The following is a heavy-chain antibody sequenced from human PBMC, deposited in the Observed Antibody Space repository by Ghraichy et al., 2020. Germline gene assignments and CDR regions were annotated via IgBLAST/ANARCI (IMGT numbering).Heavy chain of an antibody. Sequence: SETLSLTCTVSGGSISSSSYFWGWIRQPPGKGLEWIGSIYYRGNTYYNPPLKSRVTMSVDMSKNQFSLKLSSVTAADTAVYYCARISPSFGGVTRARVFTEFDYWGQGTLVTVSS. D-gene: IGHD3-16*01. CDR2: IYYRGNT. CDR1: GGSISSSSYF. CDR3: ARISPSFGGVTRARVFTEFDY. V-gene: IGHV4-39*01. J-gene: IGHJ4*02.